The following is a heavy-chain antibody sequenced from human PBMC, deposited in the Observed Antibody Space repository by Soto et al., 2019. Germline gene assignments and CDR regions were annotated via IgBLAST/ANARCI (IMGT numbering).Heavy chain of an antibody. Sequence: SETLSLTCTVSGGSVSSYYWNWIRQTPGKGLEWIGYIYFSGSTNYNPTLKSRVTISLDTSKNHFSLKLNSVTAADTAVYYCARHSYQWFGELLSTGGYFHSWGQGTLVTV. V-gene: IGHV4-59*08. CDR3: ARHSYQWFGELLSTGGYFHS. CDR1: GGSVSSYY. D-gene: IGHD3-10*01. J-gene: IGHJ4*02. CDR2: IYFSGST.